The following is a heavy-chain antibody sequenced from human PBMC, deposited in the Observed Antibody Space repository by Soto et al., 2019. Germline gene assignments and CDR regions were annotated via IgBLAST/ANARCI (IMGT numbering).Heavy chain of an antibody. CDR3: AKPSQRFLECLLSAFDI. D-gene: IGHD3-3*01. Sequence: HPGGSLRLSCAASGFTFSSYAMSWVRQAPGKGLEWVSAISGSGGSTYYADSVKGRFTISRDNSKNTLYLQMNSLRAEDTAVYYCAKPSQRFLECLLSAFDIWGQGTIVTVSS. V-gene: IGHV3-23*01. CDR1: GFTFSSYA. J-gene: IGHJ3*02. CDR2: ISGSGGST.